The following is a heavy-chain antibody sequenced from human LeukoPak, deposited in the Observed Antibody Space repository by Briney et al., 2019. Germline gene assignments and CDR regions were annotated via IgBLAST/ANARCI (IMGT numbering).Heavy chain of an antibody. CDR3: AKGSRDSSGWYRDY. CDR1: GFTFSSYA. D-gene: IGHD6-19*01. CDR2: ISGSGGST. J-gene: IGHJ4*02. V-gene: IGHV3-23*01. Sequence: GGSLRLSCAASGFTFSSYAMSWVRQAPGKGLEWVSAISGSGGSTYYADSVKGRFTISRDNSKNTLYLQKNSLRAEDTAVYYCAKGSRDSSGWYRDYWGQGTLVTVSS.